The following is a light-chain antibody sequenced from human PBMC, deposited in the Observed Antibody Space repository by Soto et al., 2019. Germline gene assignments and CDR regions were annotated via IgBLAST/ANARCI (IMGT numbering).Light chain of an antibody. J-gene: IGKJ2*01. CDR3: QQYNSYGT. CDR1: QSIGSS. V-gene: IGKV1-5*01. CDR2: DAS. Sequence: DIQMTQSPSTLPASVGDIVTITCRASQSIGSSLAWYQQKPGKGPKLRIYDASTLESGVPSRFSGSGFGTDFALTISSLPPDDFATFYCQQYNSYGTFGQGTKLEIK.